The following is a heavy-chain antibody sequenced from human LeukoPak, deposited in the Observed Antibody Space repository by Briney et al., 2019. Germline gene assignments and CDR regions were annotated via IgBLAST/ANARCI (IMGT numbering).Heavy chain of an antibody. J-gene: IGHJ6*03. CDR1: GFTFSSYG. D-gene: IGHD6-13*01. CDR3: AKTYSSSRAHYYYYYYMDV. CDR2: ISNSGGST. V-gene: IGHV3-23*01. Sequence: GGSLRLSCAASGFTFSSYGMNWVRQAPGKGLEWVSAISNSGGSTYYADSVKGRFTISRDNSKNTLYLQMNSLRAEDTAVYYCAKTYSSSRAHYYYYYYMDVWGKGTTVTISS.